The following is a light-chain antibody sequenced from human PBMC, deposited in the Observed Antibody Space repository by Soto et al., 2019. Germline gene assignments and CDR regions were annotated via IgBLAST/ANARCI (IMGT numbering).Light chain of an antibody. CDR3: AGWDDSLSGYV. V-gene: IGLV1-47*01. CDR1: TPNIGSNY. J-gene: IGLJ1*01. Sequence: QSVLTQPPSASGTPGQRVIISCSGKTPNIGSNYVYWYRHLPGTAPQLLIYRNNQRPSGVPDRFSGSKSRTSASLAISGLRSEDEADYYCAGWDDSLSGYVFGSGTKVTVL. CDR2: RNN.